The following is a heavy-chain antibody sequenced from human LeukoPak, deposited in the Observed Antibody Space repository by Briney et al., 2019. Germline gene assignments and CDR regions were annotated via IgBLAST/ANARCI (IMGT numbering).Heavy chain of an antibody. V-gene: IGHV4-31*03. D-gene: IGHD3-9*01. CDR1: GGSITSGGYY. CDR2: IFYTGAT. CDR3: ASSRSAYDFLTGYSSDTNWFDP. Sequence: SETLSLTCTVSGGSITSGGYYWSWIRQYPGKGLEWIGYIFYTGATHYNPSLKSRVFISMDMSKNQFSLKLSSVTAADTAVYYCASSRSAYDFLTGYSSDTNWFDPWGQGTLVTVSS. J-gene: IGHJ5*02.